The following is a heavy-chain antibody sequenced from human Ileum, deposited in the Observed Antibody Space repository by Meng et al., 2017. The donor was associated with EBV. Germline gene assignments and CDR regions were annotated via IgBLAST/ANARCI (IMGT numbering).Heavy chain of an antibody. D-gene: IGHD1-26*01. Sequence: QVQREESGRVVVKPSGPHSLTCDVSGVSISGNYWSWIRQSPLKGLEWIGFFYEGTTNYNPSLKSRVTIAAGPANNQISLRLSSVTSADTAVYYCAKGGQWDQLDSWGRGILVTVSS. CDR1: GVSISGNY. CDR2: FYEGTT. CDR3: AKGGQWDQLDS. J-gene: IGHJ4*02. V-gene: IGHV4-59*01.